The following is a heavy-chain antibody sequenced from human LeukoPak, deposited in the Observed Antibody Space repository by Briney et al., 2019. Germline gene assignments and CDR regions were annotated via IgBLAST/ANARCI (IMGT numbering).Heavy chain of an antibody. CDR1: GFTFSSYS. Sequence: GGSLRLSCAASGFTFSSYSMNGVRQAPGKGLEWVSSISSSSSYIYYADSVKGRFTISRDNAKNSLYLQMNSLRAEDTAVYYCAREIVDAGVTTFHFDYWGQGTLVTVSS. CDR2: ISSSSSYI. J-gene: IGHJ4*02. V-gene: IGHV3-21*01. CDR3: AREIVDAGVTTFHFDY. D-gene: IGHD4-17*01.